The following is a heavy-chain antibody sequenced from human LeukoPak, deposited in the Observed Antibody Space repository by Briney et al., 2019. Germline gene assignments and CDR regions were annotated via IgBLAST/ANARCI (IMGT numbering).Heavy chain of an antibody. D-gene: IGHD4-17*01. J-gene: IGHJ6*02. V-gene: IGHV1-69*13. CDR2: IIPIFGTA. CDR3: ARDHDYGDYVFSGMDV. CDR1: GGTFSSYA. Sequence: SVNVSCTASGGTFSSYAISWVRQAPGQGLKWMGGIIPIFGTANYAQKFQGRVTITADESTSTAYMELSSLRSEDTAVYYCARDHDYGDYVFSGMDVWGQGTTVTVSS.